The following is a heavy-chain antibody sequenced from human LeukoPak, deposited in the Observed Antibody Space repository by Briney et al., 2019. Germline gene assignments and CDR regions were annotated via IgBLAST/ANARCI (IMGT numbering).Heavy chain of an antibody. Sequence: GESLEISCKGSGYTFTNYWITWVRQMPGKGLEWMGIIYPGDSDTRYSPSFQGQVTISADKSLNTAYLQWSSLAASDTAIYYCTRHTGEGSHFQHWGQGSLVTVSS. D-gene: IGHD3-16*01. J-gene: IGHJ1*01. CDR3: TRHTGEGSHFQH. CDR1: GYTFTNYW. V-gene: IGHV5-51*01. CDR2: IYPGDSDT.